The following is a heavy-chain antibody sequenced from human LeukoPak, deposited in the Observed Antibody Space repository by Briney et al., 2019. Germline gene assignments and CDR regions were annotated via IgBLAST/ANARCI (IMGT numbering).Heavy chain of an antibody. CDR2: IYYSGST. J-gene: IGHJ6*03. CDR1: GGSISSYY. Sequence: SETLSLTCTVSGGSISSYYWSWIRQPPGKGLEWIGYIYYSGSTNYNPSLKSRVTISVDTSKNQFSLRLSSVTAADTAVYYCARGYYDSSGYYFSYYYYYYMDVWGKGTTVTISS. D-gene: IGHD3-22*01. CDR3: ARGYYDSSGYYFSYYYYYYMDV. V-gene: IGHV4-59*01.